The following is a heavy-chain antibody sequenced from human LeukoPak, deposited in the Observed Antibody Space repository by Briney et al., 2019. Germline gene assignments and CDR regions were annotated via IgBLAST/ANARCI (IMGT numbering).Heavy chain of an antibody. J-gene: IGHJ4*02. D-gene: IGHD2-2*01. V-gene: IGHV3-30-3*01. CDR1: GFTFSSYA. CDR3: AKDGALSTSWYFYCDY. CDR2: ISYVGSNK. Sequence: GGSLRLSCAASGFTFSSYAMSWVRQAPGKGLEWVAVISYVGSNKYYADSVKGRFTISRDNSKNTLYLQMNSLRAEDTAVYYCAKDGALSTSWYFYCDYWGQGTLVTVSS.